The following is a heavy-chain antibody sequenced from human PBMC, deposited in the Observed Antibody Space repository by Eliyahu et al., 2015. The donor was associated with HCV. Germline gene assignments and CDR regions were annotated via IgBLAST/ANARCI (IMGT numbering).Heavy chain of an antibody. CDR3: AVVPAAVGSFYNWFDP. D-gene: IGHD2-2*01. V-gene: IGHV4-34*02. J-gene: IGHJ5*02. CDR1: GGPFSXYS. CDR2: ITHSGST. Sequence: QVQQEPWGAGLLKPSETLSLSCTVHGGPFSXYSWTWIRQPPGKGLEWVGEITHSGSTNYNPSLKRRVTISMDKSKNQFSLMLNSVTAADTAVYYCAVVPAAVGSFYNWFDPWGQGTLVTVSS.